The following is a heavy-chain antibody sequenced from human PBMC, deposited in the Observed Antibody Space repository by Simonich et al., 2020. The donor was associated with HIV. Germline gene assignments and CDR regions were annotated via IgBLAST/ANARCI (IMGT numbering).Heavy chain of an antibody. CDR2: VNPNNGGP. D-gene: IGHD1-26*01. V-gene: IGHV1-2*02. Sequence: QVQLVQSGAEVKKPGAPVKVSCKASGYTFTHSNIHWVRQAPGQGLDGKGRVNPNNGGPDYPKKVQGRVTMTRDKSIKTAYRELSRLRSDDTAFYYCATHGPGSYSSALDIWGQGTMVTVSS. CDR1: GYTFTHSN. J-gene: IGHJ3*02. CDR3: ATHGPGSYSSALDI.